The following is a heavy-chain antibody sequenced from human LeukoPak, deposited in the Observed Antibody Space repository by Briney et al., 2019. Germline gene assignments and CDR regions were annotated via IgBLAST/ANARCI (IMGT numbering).Heavy chain of an antibody. CDR1: AYAFTTYY. D-gene: IGHD3-9*01. Sequence: ASVKVSCKASAYAFTTYYIHWLRQAPGQGLEWMGLINPSNGYTDYAQRFQGRVTMTRDTSTTTVYMELSSLRSEDMAVYYCARGGLMGAPGQRYEFWGQGTLVTVSS. CDR3: ARGGLMGAPGQRYEF. J-gene: IGHJ4*02. CDR2: INPSNGYT. V-gene: IGHV1-46*01.